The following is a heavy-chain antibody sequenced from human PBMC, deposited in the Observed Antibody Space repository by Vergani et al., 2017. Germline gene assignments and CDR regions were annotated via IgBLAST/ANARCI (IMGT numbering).Heavy chain of an antibody. CDR2: IYHSGRT. J-gene: IGHJ4*02. CDR1: DFSITSGDY. CDR3: GSLDVSLREN. D-gene: IGHD1-26*01. Sequence: QVQLQESGPGLVKPSETLSLICTVSDFSITSGDYWGWIRQPPGKGLEWIGSIYHSGRTYYNPSLRSRLTISVDTSKNQFSLTLRSVTAADTAVYHCGSLDVSLRENWGQGTLVTVSS. V-gene: IGHV4-38-2*02.